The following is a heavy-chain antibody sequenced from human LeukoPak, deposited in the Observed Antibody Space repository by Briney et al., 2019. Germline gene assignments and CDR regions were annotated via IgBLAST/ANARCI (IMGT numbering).Heavy chain of an antibody. J-gene: IGHJ4*02. V-gene: IGHV3-23*01. D-gene: IGHD7-27*01. CDR1: GFTFSSYT. Sequence: GGSLRLSCATSGFTFSSYTMSWVRQAPGKGLEWVSTITTSDGNTYYADSVKGRFTVSRDNSKNTLFLQMNSLRAEDTAVYYCAKDGGLWVSAHWGDSWGRGTLVTVSS. CDR3: AKDGGLWVSAHWGDS. CDR2: ITTSDGNT.